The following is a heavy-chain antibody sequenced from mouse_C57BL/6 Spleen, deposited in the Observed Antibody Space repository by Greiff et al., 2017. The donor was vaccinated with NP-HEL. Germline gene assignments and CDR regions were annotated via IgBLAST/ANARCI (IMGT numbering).Heavy chain of an antibody. V-gene: IGHV1-52*01. D-gene: IGHD1-1*01. CDR1: GYTFTSYW. CDR2: IDPSDSET. J-gene: IGHJ2*01. CDR3: ARWTGSRLDY. Sequence: VQLQQPGAELVRPGSSVKLSCKASGYTFTSYWMHWVKQRPIQGLEWIGNIDPSDSETHYNQKFKDKATLTVDKSSSTAYMQLSSLTSEDSAVYYCARWTGSRLDYWGQGTTLTVSS.